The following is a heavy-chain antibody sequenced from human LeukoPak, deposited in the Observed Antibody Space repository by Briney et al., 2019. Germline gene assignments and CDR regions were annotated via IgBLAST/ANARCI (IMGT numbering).Heavy chain of an antibody. V-gene: IGHV5-51*01. CDR2: IYPGDSDT. J-gene: IGHJ3*02. CDR3: ATNTMFRGIHAFDI. Sequence: GESLKISCKASGYSFTSYWIGWVRQMAGKDLEWMGIIYPGDSDTRYSPSFQGQVTISADKSISTAYLQWSSLKASDSAMYYCATNTMFRGIHAFDIWGQGTMVTVSS. CDR1: GYSFTSYW. D-gene: IGHD3-10*01.